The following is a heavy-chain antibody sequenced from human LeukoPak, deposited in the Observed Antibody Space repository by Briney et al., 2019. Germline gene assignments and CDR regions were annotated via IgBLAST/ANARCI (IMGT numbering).Heavy chain of an antibody. CDR3: AKNSVRSGYYYGY. D-gene: IGHD3-22*01. V-gene: IGHV3-23*01. Sequence: PGGSLRLSCTASGFSFSNYGMSWVRQAPGKGLEWVSAISRSGRTYYPDSVNGRFTISRDNSKDTLYLQMNSLRAEDTAVYYCAKNSVRSGYYYGYWGQGTLVTVSS. J-gene: IGHJ4*02. CDR1: GFSFSNYG. CDR2: ISRSGRT.